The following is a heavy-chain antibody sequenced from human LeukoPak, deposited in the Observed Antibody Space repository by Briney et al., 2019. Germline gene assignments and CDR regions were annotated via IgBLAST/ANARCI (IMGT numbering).Heavy chain of an antibody. Sequence: PGGSLRLSCAASGFTFDDYGMSWVRQAPGKGLEWVSGINWNGGSTGYADSVKGRFTISRDNAKNSLYLQMNSLRAEDTALYYCARARSGSRSWRYYYYYMDVWGKGTTVTVSS. CDR2: INWNGGST. CDR3: ARARSGSRSWRYYYYYMDV. V-gene: IGHV3-20*04. D-gene: IGHD3-10*01. J-gene: IGHJ6*03. CDR1: GFTFDDYG.